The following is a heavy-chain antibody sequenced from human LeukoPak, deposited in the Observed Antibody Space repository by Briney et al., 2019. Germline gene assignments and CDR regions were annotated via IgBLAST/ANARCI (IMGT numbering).Heavy chain of an antibody. J-gene: IGHJ6*02. CDR2: TYYRSKWYN. D-gene: IGHD1-14*01. V-gene: IGHV6-1*01. CDR3: ARASITGHYYAMDL. CDR1: GDSVSSNSAT. Sequence: SQTLSLTCAISGDSVSSNSATWTWIRQSPSRGLEWLGRTYYRSKWYNDYAISVKSRITINPDTSKNQFSLQLNSVTPEDTAVYYCARASITGHYYAMDLWGQGTTVTVSS.